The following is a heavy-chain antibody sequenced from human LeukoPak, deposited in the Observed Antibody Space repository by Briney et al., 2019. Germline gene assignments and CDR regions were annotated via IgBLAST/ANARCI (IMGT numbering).Heavy chain of an antibody. J-gene: IGHJ5*02. D-gene: IGHD3-22*01. Sequence: GSVKVSCKASGYSFTGYYMHGVRQGPGQGLEWRGCINAVGGGPNYAQKLRGGVTMTRDTSISTAYMELSRLRSADTAVYYCARDRYHDSSRYDFPDPWGQGTLVTVSS. CDR1: GYSFTGYY. CDR2: INAVGGGP. CDR3: ARDRYHDSSRYDFPDP. V-gene: IGHV1-2*02.